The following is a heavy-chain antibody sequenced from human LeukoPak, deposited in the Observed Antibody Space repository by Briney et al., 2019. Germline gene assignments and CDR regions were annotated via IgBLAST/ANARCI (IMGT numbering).Heavy chain of an antibody. Sequence: SETLSLTCTVSGGSISSHYWSWLRQPAGKGLEYIGRIHTSGITNYNPSLKSRVTMSGDTSKNQFSLNLSSVTAADTAVYYCARESSGSYYNPQGYMDVWGKGTTVTVSS. CDR3: ARESSGSYYNPQGYMDV. J-gene: IGHJ6*03. V-gene: IGHV4-4*07. CDR2: IHTSGIT. CDR1: GGSISSHY. D-gene: IGHD3-10*01.